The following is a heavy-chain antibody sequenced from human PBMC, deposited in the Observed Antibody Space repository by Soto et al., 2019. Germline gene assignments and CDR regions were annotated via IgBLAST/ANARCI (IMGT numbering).Heavy chain of an antibody. D-gene: IGHD3-22*01. CDR1: GASIRSGGYY. V-gene: IGHV4-31*03. Sequence: SETLSLTCTVSGASIRSGGYYWGWIRQPPGKGLEWIGFIYYSGTTYYSPSLKSRLALSVDTSTNQFSLRLNSVTAADTAVYYCENNGDYYASSGPKYFQNWGQGTLVTVSS. CDR3: ENNGDYYASSGPKYFQN. J-gene: IGHJ1*01. CDR2: IYYSGTT.